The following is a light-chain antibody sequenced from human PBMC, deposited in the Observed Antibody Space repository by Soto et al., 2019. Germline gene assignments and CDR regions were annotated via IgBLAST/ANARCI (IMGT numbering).Light chain of an antibody. CDR2: GVV. J-gene: IGLJ1*01. Sequence: QSMLTQPRSVSGSPGQSVTISCTGTGNDVGAYNYVSWYQQHPGRPPKLLIYGVVRWPSGVPDRFSGSKSGNTASLTISGLQAEDEADYFCCSYAGCYTYLFGTGTKVTVL. V-gene: IGLV2-11*01. CDR1: GNDVGAYNY. CDR3: CSYAGCYTYL.